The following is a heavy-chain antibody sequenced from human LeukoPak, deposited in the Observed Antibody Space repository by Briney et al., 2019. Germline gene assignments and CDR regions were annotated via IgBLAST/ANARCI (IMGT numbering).Heavy chain of an antibody. J-gene: IGHJ5*02. V-gene: IGHV4-39*07. CDR3: ARVGVSNYYGSGSHNWFDP. D-gene: IGHD3-10*01. CDR2: IYYSGST. Sequence: PSETLSLTCTVSGGSMSSGSYYWGWIRQPPGKGLECIGSIYYSGSTYYNPSFKSRATMSVDTSKNQFSLKLSSVTAADTAVYYCARVGVSNYYGSGSHNWFDPWGQGTLVTVSS. CDR1: GGSMSSGSYY.